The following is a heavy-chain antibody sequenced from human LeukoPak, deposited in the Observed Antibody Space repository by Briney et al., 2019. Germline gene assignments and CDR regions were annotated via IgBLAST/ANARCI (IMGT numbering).Heavy chain of an antibody. J-gene: IGHJ4*02. CDR1: GFTFSSYA. Sequence: PGGSLRLSCAASGFTFSSYAMHWVRQAPGKGLEWVAVISYDGSNKYYADSVKGRFTISRDNSKNTLYLQMNSLRAEDTAVYYCARDTRRIPGDYWGQGTLATVSS. CDR3: ARDTRRIPGDY. V-gene: IGHV3-30-3*01. CDR2: ISYDGSNK. D-gene: IGHD1-14*01.